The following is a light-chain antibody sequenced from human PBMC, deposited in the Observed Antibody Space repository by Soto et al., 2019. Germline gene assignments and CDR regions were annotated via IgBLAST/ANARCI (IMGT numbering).Light chain of an antibody. CDR1: QSISSY. V-gene: IGKV1-39*01. CDR3: QQSYSTLWT. Sequence: DIQMTQSPSSLSASVGDRVTITGRASQSISSYLNWYQQKPGKAPKLLIYAASSLQSGVPSRFSGSGSGTDFTLTISSLQPEDFATYYCQQSYSTLWTFGQGIKVDIK. CDR2: AAS. J-gene: IGKJ1*01.